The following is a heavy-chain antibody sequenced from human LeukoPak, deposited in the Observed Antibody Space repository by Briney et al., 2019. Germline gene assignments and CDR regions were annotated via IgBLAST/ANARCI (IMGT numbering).Heavy chain of an antibody. V-gene: IGHV4-61*02. CDR3: AILGMFGRLYYYYMDV. Sequence: SQTLSLTCTVSGGSISSGSYYWSWIRQPAGKGLEWIGRIYTSGSTNYNPSLKSRVTISVDTSKNQFSLKLSSVTAADTAVYYCAILGMFGRLYYYYMDVWGKGTTVTVSS. D-gene: IGHD3-10*02. CDR1: GGSISSGSYY. J-gene: IGHJ6*03. CDR2: IYTSGST.